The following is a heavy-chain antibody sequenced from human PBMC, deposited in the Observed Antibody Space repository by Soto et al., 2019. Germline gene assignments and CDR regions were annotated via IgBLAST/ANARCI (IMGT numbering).Heavy chain of an antibody. V-gene: IGHV4-34*01. J-gene: IGHJ3*02. CDR1: GRSFSVYY. CDR3: ARMSSPTYYDFWSPRMGAFDI. D-gene: IGHD3-3*01. CDR2: INHSGST. Sequence: SETLSLTCAVYGRSFSVYYWSWIRHPPGKGLEWIGEINHSGSTNYNPSLKSRVTISVDTSKNQFSLKLSSVTAADTAVYYCARMSSPTYYDFWSPRMGAFDIWGQGTMVTVSS.